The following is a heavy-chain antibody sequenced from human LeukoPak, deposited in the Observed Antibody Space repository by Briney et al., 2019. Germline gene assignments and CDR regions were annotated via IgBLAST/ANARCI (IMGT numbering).Heavy chain of an antibody. CDR3: ARRLTYYYDSSGYYGY. CDR2: IYPGDSDT. V-gene: IGHV5-51*01. CDR1: GYSFTSYW. D-gene: IGHD3-22*01. Sequence: GESLKISCKGSGYSFTSYWIGWVRQMPGKGLEWMGIIYPGDSDTRYSPSFQGRVTISADKSISTAYLQWSSLKASDTAMYYCARRLTYYYDSSGYYGYWGQGTLVTVSS. J-gene: IGHJ4*02.